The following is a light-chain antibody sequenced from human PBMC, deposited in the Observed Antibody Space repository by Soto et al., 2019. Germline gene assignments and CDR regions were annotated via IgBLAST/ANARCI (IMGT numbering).Light chain of an antibody. Sequence: QSALTQPASVSGSPGQSITISCTGTSSDVGGYNYVSWYQRHPGKAPKLMIYDVSNRPSGVSNRFSGSKSGNTASLTISGLRDENGADYYCSSYTGSGTLWVFGGGTKLPVL. J-gene: IGLJ3*02. CDR1: SSDVGGYNY. CDR2: DVS. V-gene: IGLV2-14*01. CDR3: SSYTGSGTLWV.